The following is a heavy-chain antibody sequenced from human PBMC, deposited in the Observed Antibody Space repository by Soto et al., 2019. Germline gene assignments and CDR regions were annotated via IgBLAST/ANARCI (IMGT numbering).Heavy chain of an antibody. CDR3: ARVDGDYVVLATGYYLDA. J-gene: IGHJ6*03. V-gene: IGHV3-20*01. CDR2: INWNGGST. D-gene: IGHD4-17*01. Sequence: EVQLVESGGGVVRPGGSLRLSCAASGFTFDDYGMSWDRQAPGKRLEWVSGINWNGGSTGYADSVKGRFTISTDNAKYSLYLQINSLRGEDTALYHCARVDGDYVVLATGYYLDAWAKGTTFTVSS. CDR1: GFTFDDYG.